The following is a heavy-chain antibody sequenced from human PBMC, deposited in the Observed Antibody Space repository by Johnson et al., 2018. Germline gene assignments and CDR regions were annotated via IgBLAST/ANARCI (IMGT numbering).Heavy chain of an antibody. D-gene: IGHD1-14*01. J-gene: IGHJ6*02. CDR2: ISWDGSYT. V-gene: IGHV3-43*01. Sequence: VQLVESGGVVAQPGGSLRLSCAASGFTFDDYSMVWVRQLPGRGLEWVSLISWDGSYTYYADSVKGRFPISRDNSKNSLFLQMNSLRTEDTAFYYCAKAVKRKCDYYVGMDLLGRVTTVTVSS. CDR3: AKAVKRKCDYYVGMDL. CDR1: GFTFDDYS.